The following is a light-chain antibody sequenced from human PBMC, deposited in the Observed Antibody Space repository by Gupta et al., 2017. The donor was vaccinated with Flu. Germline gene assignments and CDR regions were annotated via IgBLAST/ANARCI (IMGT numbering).Light chain of an antibody. CDR1: SSNNGKNY. V-gene: IGLV1-51*02. J-gene: IGLJ3*02. CDR3: ATGDSSLIAGV. CDR2: RNS. Sequence: KVNTSCSGSSSNNGKNYVPRYQQNPGTAPNLLIVRNSTRPSGIPDRFSGSKAGTSATLHITGHQTGDEADYYCATGDSSLIAGVFGGGTTLTVL.